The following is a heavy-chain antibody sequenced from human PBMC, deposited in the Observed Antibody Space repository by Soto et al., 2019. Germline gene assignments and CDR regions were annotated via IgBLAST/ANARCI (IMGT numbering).Heavy chain of an antibody. J-gene: IGHJ4*02. D-gene: IGHD2-15*01. CDR1: GFTFSTYA. CDR3: ATRHLSFCSGGTCNPFDF. V-gene: IGHV3-23*01. Sequence: PGGSLRLSCAASGFTFSTYAMNWVRQAPGKGLKKVTTISVSGDYTYYADSVKGRFTISRDNSKNTQYLQMNSLRADDTAMYYCATRHLSFCSGGTCNPFDFWGQGALVTVSS. CDR2: ISVSGDYT.